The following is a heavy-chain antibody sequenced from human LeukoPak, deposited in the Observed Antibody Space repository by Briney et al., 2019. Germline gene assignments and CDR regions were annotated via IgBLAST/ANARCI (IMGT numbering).Heavy chain of an antibody. CDR3: AKIQGLLWFGELLPDAFDI. D-gene: IGHD3-10*01. CDR2: ISGSGGST. Sequence: GGSLRLSCAASGFTFSSYAMSWVRQAPGKGLEWVSAISGSGGSTYYADSVKGRFTISRDNSKNTLYLQMNSLRAEDTAVYYCAKIQGLLWFGELLPDAFDIWGQGTMVTVSS. J-gene: IGHJ3*02. CDR1: GFTFSSYA. V-gene: IGHV3-23*01.